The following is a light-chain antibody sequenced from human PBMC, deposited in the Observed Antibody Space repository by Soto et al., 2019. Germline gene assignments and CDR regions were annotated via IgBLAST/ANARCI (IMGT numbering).Light chain of an antibody. J-gene: IGLJ2*01. Sequence: QSALTQPPSASGSPGQAVTISCTGTSSDVGGYNYVSWNQQHPGKAPKHMIYEVSKRPSGVPDSFSGSKSGNTASLTVSGLQAEDEADYYCSSYAGSLVVFGGGTKLTVL. CDR2: EVS. CDR1: SSDVGGYNY. V-gene: IGLV2-8*01. CDR3: SSYAGSLVV.